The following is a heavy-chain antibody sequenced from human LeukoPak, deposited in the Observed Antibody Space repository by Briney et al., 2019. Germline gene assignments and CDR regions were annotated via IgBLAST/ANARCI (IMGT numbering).Heavy chain of an antibody. CDR2: IYYSGST. J-gene: IGHJ2*01. V-gene: IGHV4-59*12. CDR1: GGSISSYY. Sequence: SETLSLTCTVSGGSISSYYWSWIRQPPGKGLEWIGYIYYSGSTNYNPSLKSRVTISVDTSKNQLSLKLNSVTAADTAVYYCARKTRGYSGYNYWYFDLWGRGTLVTVSS. CDR3: ARKTRGYSGYNYWYFDL. D-gene: IGHD5-12*01.